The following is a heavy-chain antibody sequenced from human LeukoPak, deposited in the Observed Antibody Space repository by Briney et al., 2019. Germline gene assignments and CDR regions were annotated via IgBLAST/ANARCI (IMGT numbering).Heavy chain of an antibody. CDR1: GYTFTSYD. Sequence: ASVKVSCKASGYTFTSYDINWVRQATGQGLEWMGWMNPNSGNTGYVQKFQGRVTITRNTSISTAYMELSSLRSEDTAVYYCARGFADYNFDYWGQGTLVTVSS. D-gene: IGHD4-11*01. V-gene: IGHV1-8*03. J-gene: IGHJ4*02. CDR2: MNPNSGNT. CDR3: ARGFADYNFDY.